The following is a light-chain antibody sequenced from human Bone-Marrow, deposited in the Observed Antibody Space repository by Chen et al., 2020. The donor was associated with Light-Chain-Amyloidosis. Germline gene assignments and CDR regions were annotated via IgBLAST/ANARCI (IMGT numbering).Light chain of an antibody. J-gene: IGLJ3*02. CDR2: RLH. CDR1: SGSVSTNYY. V-gene: IGLV8-61*01. CDR3: VLYMGNAML. Sequence: QTVVTQEPSFSVSPGGTVTLTCGLSSGSVSTNYYPGWYQQTPGQAPRTLIYRLHTRAAGDPDRCSGSSLGDKAALSITGAQADDESGEYCVLYMGNAMLFGGGTRLTVV.